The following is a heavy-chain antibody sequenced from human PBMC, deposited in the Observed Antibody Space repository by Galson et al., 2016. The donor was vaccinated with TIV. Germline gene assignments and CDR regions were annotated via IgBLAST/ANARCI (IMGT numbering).Heavy chain of an antibody. J-gene: IGHJ3*01. Sequence: SLRLSCAASGFTFSSYNMHWVRQAPGKGLEWVAVIAYDGSYKHYAGSVKGRFTVSRDNSKTTLDLQMNSLGAEDTALGYCAKEENSGYYPNDAFDFWGQGTMVTVS. CDR2: IAYDGSYK. V-gene: IGHV3-30*18. CDR1: GFTFSSYN. CDR3: AKEENSGYYPNDAFDF. D-gene: IGHD3-3*01.